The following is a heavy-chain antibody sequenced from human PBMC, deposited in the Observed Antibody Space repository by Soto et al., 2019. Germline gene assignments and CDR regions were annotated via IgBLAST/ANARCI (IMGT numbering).Heavy chain of an antibody. V-gene: IGHV4-34*01. Sequence: QVQLQQWGAGLLKPSETLSLTCAVYGGSFSGYYWSWIRQPPGKGLEWIGEINHSGSTNYNPSLKGRVTISVETSKNLSSLKLSSVAAADTAVYSCARARPVLLWFGGGDWFDPWGQGTLVTVSS. CDR1: GGSFSGYY. CDR2: INHSGST. D-gene: IGHD3-10*01. CDR3: ARARPVLLWFGGGDWFDP. J-gene: IGHJ5*02.